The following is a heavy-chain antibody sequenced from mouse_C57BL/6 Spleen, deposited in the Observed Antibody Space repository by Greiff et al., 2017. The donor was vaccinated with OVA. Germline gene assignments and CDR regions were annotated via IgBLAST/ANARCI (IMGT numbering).Heavy chain of an antibody. CDR2: IWSGGST. CDR1: GFSLTSYG. Sequence: VMLVESGPGLVQPSQSLSITCTVSGFSLTSYGVHWVRQSPGKGLEWLGVIWSGGSTDSNAAFISRLSISKDNSKSQVFFKMNSLQADDTAIYYCARNGNWYFDVWGTGTTVTVSS. V-gene: IGHV2-2*01. CDR3: ARNGNWYFDV. D-gene: IGHD1-1*02. J-gene: IGHJ1*03.